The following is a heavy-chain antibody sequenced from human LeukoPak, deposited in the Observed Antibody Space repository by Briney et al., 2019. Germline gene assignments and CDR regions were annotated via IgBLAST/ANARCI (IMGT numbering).Heavy chain of an antibody. CDR1: GGSISSGSYY. D-gene: IGHD6-13*01. CDR3: ARDRGLQQLVDY. V-gene: IGHV4-61*02. CDR2: IYTSGST. Sequence: SETLSLTCTVSGGSISSGSYYWSWIRQPAGKGLEWIGRIYTSGSTNYNPSLKSRVTMSVDTSKNQFSLKLSSVTAADTAVYYCARDRGLQQLVDYWGQGTLVTVSS. J-gene: IGHJ4*02.